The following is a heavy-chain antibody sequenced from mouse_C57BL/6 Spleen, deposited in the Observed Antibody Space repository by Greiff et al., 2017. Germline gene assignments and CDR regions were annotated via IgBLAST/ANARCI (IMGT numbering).Heavy chain of an antibody. Sequence: VQLKQSGPELVKPGASVKIPCKASGYTFTDYNMDWVKQSHGKSLEWIGVINPNYGPTSYNQKFKGKATLTVDQSSSTAYMQLNSLTSEDSAVYYCARETAQISFAYWGQGTLVTVSA. CDR1: GYTFTDYN. J-gene: IGHJ3*01. D-gene: IGHD3-2*02. V-gene: IGHV1-39*01. CDR3: ARETAQISFAY. CDR2: INPNYGPT.